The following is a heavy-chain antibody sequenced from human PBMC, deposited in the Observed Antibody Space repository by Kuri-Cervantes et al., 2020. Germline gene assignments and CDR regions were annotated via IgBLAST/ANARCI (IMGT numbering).Heavy chain of an antibody. V-gene: IGHV3-30-3*01. Sequence: GGSLRLSCAASGFTFSSYAMHWVRQAPGKGLEWVAVISYDGSNKYYADSVKGRFTISRDNAKNSLYLQMNSLRAEDTAVYYCAREYYYDSSGPSTHDAFDIWGQGTMVTVSS. CDR1: GFTFSSYA. D-gene: IGHD3-22*01. CDR3: AREYYYDSSGPSTHDAFDI. J-gene: IGHJ3*02. CDR2: ISYDGSNK.